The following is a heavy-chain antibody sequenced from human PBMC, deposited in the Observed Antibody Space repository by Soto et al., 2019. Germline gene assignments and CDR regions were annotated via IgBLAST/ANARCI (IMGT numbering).Heavy chain of an antibody. V-gene: IGHV3-30-3*01. J-gene: IGHJ4*02. CDR2: ISYDGSNK. Sequence: QVQLVESGGGVVQPGRSLRLSCAASGFTFSSYAMHWVRQAPGKGLEWVAVISYDGSNKYYADSVKGRFTISRDNSKNTLYLQMNSLRAEDTAVYYCARARTRALPAAIDYWGQGTLVTVSS. CDR1: GFTFSSYA. D-gene: IGHD2-2*01. CDR3: ARARTRALPAAIDY.